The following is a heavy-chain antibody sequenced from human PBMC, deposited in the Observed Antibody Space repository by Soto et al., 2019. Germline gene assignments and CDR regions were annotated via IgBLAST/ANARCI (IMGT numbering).Heavy chain of an antibody. V-gene: IGHV3-21*01. CDR1: GFTFSSYS. J-gene: IGHJ4*02. CDR3: ARDSPNWNALDY. Sequence: GGSLRLSCAASGFTFSSYSMNWVRQAPGKGLEWVSSISSSSSYIYYADSVKGRFTISRDNAKNSLYLQMNSLRAEDTAVYYCARDSPNWNALDYWGQGTLVTGSS. CDR2: ISSSSSYI. D-gene: IGHD1-1*01.